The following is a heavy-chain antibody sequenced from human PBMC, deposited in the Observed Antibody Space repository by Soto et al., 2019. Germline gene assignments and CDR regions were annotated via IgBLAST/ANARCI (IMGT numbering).Heavy chain of an antibody. Sequence: PGESLKFSCKGSGYSFTSYWISWVRQMPGKGLEWMGRIDPSDSYTNYSPSFQGHVTISADKSISTAYLQWSSLKASDTAMYYCARARVAAAGYNWFDPWGQGTLVTV. J-gene: IGHJ5*02. D-gene: IGHD6-13*01. V-gene: IGHV5-10-1*01. CDR1: GYSFTSYW. CDR3: ARARVAAAGYNWFDP. CDR2: IDPSDSYT.